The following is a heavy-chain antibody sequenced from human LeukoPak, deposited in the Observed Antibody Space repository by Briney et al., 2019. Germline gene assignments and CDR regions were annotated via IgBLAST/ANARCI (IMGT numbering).Heavy chain of an antibody. CDR2: IYYSGST. V-gene: IGHV4-31*03. CDR1: GGSISSGGYY. J-gene: IGHJ4*02. D-gene: IGHD2-21*01. CDR3: ARVYPPFAIVAHYFDY. Sequence: PSQTLSLTCTVSGGSISSGGYYWSWIRQHPGKGLEWIGYIYYSGSTYYNPSLKSRVTISVDTSKNQFSLKLSSVTAADTAVYYCARVYPPFAIVAHYFDYWGQGTLVTVSS.